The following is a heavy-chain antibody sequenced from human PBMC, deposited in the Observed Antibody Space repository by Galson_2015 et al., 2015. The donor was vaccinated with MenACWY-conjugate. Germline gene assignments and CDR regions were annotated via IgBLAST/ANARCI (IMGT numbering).Heavy chain of an antibody. CDR2: ITSSGDTI. D-gene: IGHD4-17*01. Sequence: SLRLSCAASGFTLSTYAMTWVRQTSGKGLEWVSSITSSGDTIRYTDSVKGRFTVSRDNSKNTLFLQMSSLRVEDTAIYYCAKDPNGDSVGSFDTWGNGTAVTVSS. CDR1: GFTLSTYA. CDR3: AKDPNGDSVGSFDT. V-gene: IGHV3-23*01. J-gene: IGHJ3*02.